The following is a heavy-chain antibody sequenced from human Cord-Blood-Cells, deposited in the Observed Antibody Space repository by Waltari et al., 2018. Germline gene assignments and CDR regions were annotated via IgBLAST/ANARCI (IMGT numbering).Heavy chain of an antibody. Sequence: EWMGWMNPNSGNTGYAQKFQGRVTMTRNTSISTAYMELSSLRSEDTAVYYCARGLRFRSWYNYYYYGMDVWGQGTTVTVSS. CDR2: MNPNSGNT. V-gene: IGHV1-8*01. J-gene: IGHJ6*02. D-gene: IGHD6-13*01. CDR3: ARGLRFRSWYNYYYYGMDV.